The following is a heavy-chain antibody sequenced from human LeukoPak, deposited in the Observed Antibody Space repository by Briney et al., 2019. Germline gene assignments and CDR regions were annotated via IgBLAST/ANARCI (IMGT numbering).Heavy chain of an antibody. CDR2: IFYSGSA. Sequence: SETLSLTCAVSGDSISTTNYYWGWIRQPPGKGLEWIGYIFYSGSAYYNPSLKSRVTISLDTSKNQFSLMLSSVTAADTAVYYCARSHSSGYNWNLDLDYWGQGTLVTVSS. CDR3: ARSHSSGYNWNLDLDY. J-gene: IGHJ4*02. D-gene: IGHD1-7*01. V-gene: IGHV4-30-4*08. CDR1: GDSISTTNYY.